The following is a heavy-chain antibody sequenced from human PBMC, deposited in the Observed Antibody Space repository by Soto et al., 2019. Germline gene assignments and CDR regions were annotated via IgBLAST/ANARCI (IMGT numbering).Heavy chain of an antibody. V-gene: IGHV3-23*01. D-gene: IGHD3-10*01. Sequence: EVQLLESGGGLVQPGGSLRLSCAASGFTLSSYAMSWVRQAPGKGLEWVSAISGSGGSTYYADSVKGRFTISRDNSKNTLYLQMNSLRAEDTAVYYCAKSTGWFGDFDYWGQGTLVTVSS. J-gene: IGHJ4*02. CDR1: GFTLSSYA. CDR2: ISGSGGST. CDR3: AKSTGWFGDFDY.